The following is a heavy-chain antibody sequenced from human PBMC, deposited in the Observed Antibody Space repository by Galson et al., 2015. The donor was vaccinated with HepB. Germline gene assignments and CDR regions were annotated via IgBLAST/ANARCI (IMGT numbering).Heavy chain of an antibody. Sequence: SLRLSCAASGFTFSSYGMHWVRQAPGKGLEWVAVIWYDGSNKYYADSVKGRFTISRDNSKNTLYLQMNSLRAEDTAVYYCARDRAGDRPIDYWGQGTLVTVSS. D-gene: IGHD7-27*01. CDR2: IWYDGSNK. CDR3: ARDRAGDRPIDY. J-gene: IGHJ4*02. CDR1: GFTFSSYG. V-gene: IGHV3-33*01.